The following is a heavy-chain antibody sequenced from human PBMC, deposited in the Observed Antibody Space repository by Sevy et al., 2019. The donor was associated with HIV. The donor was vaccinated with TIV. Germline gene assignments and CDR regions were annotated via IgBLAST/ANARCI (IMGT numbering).Heavy chain of an antibody. CDR1: GGSFSGYY. D-gene: IGHD6-13*01. J-gene: IGHJ6*02. CDR2: INHSGST. V-gene: IGHV4-34*01. Sequence: SETLSLTCAVYGGSFSGYYWSWIRQPPGKGLEWIGEINHSGSTNYNPSLKSQVTISVDTSKNQFTLKLITVTAADTAVYYCARYTAAAGYYYYYGMDVWGQGTTVTVSS. CDR3: ARYTAAAGYYYYYGMDV.